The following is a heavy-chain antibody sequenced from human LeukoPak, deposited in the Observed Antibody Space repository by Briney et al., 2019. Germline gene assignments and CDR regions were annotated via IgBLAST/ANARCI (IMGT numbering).Heavy chain of an antibody. CDR3: AKDHNYYGSGSDPFDY. J-gene: IGHJ4*02. CDR2: IRYDGSNK. V-gene: IGHV3-30*02. D-gene: IGHD3-10*01. CDR1: GFSFSTHG. Sequence: GGSLRLSCAAPGFSFSTHGMHWVRQAPGKGLEWVAFIRYDGSNKYYADSVKGRFTISRDNSKNTLYLQMNSLRAEDTAVYYCAKDHNYYGSGSDPFDYWGQGTLVTVSS.